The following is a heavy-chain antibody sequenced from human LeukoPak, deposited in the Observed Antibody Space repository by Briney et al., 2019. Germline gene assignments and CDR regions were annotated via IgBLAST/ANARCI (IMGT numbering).Heavy chain of an antibody. V-gene: IGHV4-30-2*01. CDR1: GFTVSSNY. CDR3: AKGRPGYCSGGSCYTGGDDAFDI. D-gene: IGHD2-15*01. CDR2: IYHSGST. Sequence: LRLSCAASGFTVSSNYMSWVRQPPGKGLEWIGYIYHSGSTYYNPSLKSRVTISVDRSKNQFSLKLSSVTAADTAVYYCAKGRPGYCSGGSCYTGGDDAFDIWGQGTMVTVSS. J-gene: IGHJ3*02.